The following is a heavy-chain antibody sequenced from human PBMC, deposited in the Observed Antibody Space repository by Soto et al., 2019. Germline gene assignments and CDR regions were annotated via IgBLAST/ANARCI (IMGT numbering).Heavy chain of an antibody. CDR2: INHSGNT. CDR3: ASSWPAVLNCYYYPDMDV. J-gene: IGHJ6*02. CDR1: GGSLSGYY. Sequence: SETLSLTCSIYGGSLSGYYWSWIRKHPEKGLEWIGEINHSGNTNYNPSLKSRVTISVVSSNNQFSLKLNSVTAADTALYYCASSWPAVLNCYYYPDMDVWGQGTTVTVSS. D-gene: IGHD2-2*01. V-gene: IGHV4-34*01.